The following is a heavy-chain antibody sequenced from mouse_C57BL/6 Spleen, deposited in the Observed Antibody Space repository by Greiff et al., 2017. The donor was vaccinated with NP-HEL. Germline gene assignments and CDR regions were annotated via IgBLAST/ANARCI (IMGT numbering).Heavy chain of an antibody. CDR2: INYDGSST. CDR3: ARVYGNYGWFAY. CDR1: GFTFSDYY. J-gene: IGHJ3*01. Sequence: EVMLVESEGGLVQPGSSMKLSCTASGFTFSDYYMAWVRQVPEKGLEWVANINYDGSSTYYLDSLKSRFIISRDNAKNILYLQMSSLKSEDTATYYCARVYGNYGWFAYWGQGALVTVAA. V-gene: IGHV5-16*01. D-gene: IGHD2-1*01.